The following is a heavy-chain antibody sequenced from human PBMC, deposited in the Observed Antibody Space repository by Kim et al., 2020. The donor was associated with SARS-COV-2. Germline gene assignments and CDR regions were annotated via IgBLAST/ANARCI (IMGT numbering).Heavy chain of an antibody. Sequence: GGSLRLSCAASGFSFSSHALHWVRQTPGKGLEWVAHISYDGGYVSYTDSVRGRFIISSDSARATLYLQMNNLRPDDTAVYYCLAEIGSRSFGHWGQGTL. CDR1: GFSFSSHA. D-gene: IGHD3-10*01. V-gene: IGHV3-30-3*01. CDR2: ISYDGGYV. CDR3: LAEIGSRSFGH. J-gene: IGHJ4*02.